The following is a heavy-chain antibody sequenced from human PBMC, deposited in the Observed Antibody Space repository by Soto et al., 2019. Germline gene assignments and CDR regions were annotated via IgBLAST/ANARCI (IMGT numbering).Heavy chain of an antibody. V-gene: IGHV4-39*01. Sequence: QLQLQESGPGLVKPSETLSLTCTVSGGSISSGSYYWGWIRQPPEKGLEWIGSIYYSGSTYYNPSLKSRVTISIDTSKNQFSLKLSSVTAADTAVYYCARQRSGYDRPHNWFDPWGQGTLGTVSS. CDR2: IYYSGST. CDR3: ARQRSGYDRPHNWFDP. CDR1: GGSISSGSYY. D-gene: IGHD5-12*01. J-gene: IGHJ5*02.